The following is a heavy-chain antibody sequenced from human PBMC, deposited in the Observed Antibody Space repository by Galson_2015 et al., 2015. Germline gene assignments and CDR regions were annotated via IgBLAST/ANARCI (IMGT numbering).Heavy chain of an antibody. CDR3: TRMHYYDSSDYNWFDP. Sequence: SLRLSCAASGFTFSGSAMRWVRQASGKGLEWVGRIRSKANSYATAYAASVKGRFTISRDDSKNTAYLQMNSLKTEDTAVYYCTRMHYYDSSDYNWFDPWGQGTLVTVSS. CDR1: GFTFSGSA. D-gene: IGHD3-22*01. V-gene: IGHV3-73*01. J-gene: IGHJ5*02. CDR2: IRSKANSYAT.